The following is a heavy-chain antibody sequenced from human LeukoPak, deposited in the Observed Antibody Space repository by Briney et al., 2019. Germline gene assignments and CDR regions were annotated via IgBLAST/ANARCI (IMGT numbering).Heavy chain of an antibody. CDR1: GFTFSDYY. Sequence: GGSLRLSCAASGFTFSDYYMSWIRQAPGKGLEWVSYISSSGSTIYYADSVKGRFTISRDSAKNSLYLQMNSLRAEDTAVYYCARDWRSGDSSGYYYGGLDYWGQGTLVTVSS. J-gene: IGHJ4*02. CDR2: ISSSGSTI. D-gene: IGHD3-22*01. CDR3: ARDWRSGDSSGYYYGGLDY. V-gene: IGHV3-11*01.